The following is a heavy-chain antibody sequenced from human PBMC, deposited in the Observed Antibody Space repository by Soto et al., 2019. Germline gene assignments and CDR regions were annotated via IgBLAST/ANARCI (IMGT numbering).Heavy chain of an antibody. CDR2: IKQDGSEK. J-gene: IGHJ5*02. Sequence: GGSLRLSCAASGFTFSSYWMSWVRQAPGKGLEWVANIKQDGSEKYYVDSVKGRFTISRDNAKNSLYLQMNSLRAEDTAVYYVARDSYLADFWSGYYSPNWFDPWGQGTLVTVSS. D-gene: IGHD3-3*01. V-gene: IGHV3-7*05. CDR3: ARDSYLADFWSGYYSPNWFDP. CDR1: GFTFSSYW.